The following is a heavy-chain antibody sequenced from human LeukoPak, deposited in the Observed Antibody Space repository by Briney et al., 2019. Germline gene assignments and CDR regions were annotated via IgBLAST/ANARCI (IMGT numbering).Heavy chain of an antibody. D-gene: IGHD3-22*01. CDR3: ARIWDTSGYYFGYFDN. CDR1: GFTFTTYW. V-gene: IGHV3-7*01. Sequence: GGSLRLSCAASGFTFTTYWMTWVRQAPGKGLEWVAKVKQDGSEKYYVDSVKGRFTISRDNTKNSLYLQMNSLRAEDTAVYYCARIWDTSGYYFGYFDNWGQGSLVTVSS. CDR2: VKQDGSEK. J-gene: IGHJ4*02.